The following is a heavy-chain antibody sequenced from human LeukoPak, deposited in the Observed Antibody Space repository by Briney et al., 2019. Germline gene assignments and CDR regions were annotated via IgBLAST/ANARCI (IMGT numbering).Heavy chain of an antibody. CDR1: GLTFRNYW. CDR2: INQEGNDK. CDR3: VVTRTRGDH. D-gene: IGHD2-21*01. J-gene: IGHJ1*01. V-gene: IGHV3-7*03. Sequence: GGSLRLSCVASGLTFRNYWMTWVRQAPGKGLEWVANINQEGNDKYYVDSVKGRFTISRDNTKNSLFLQMNSLRAEDTAVYYCVVTRTRGDHWGQGTLVTVSS.